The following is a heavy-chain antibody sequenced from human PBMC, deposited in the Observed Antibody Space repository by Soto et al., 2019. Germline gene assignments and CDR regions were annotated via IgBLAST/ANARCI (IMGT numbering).Heavy chain of an antibody. CDR3: AREPDV. Sequence: EVQLLESGGGLVQPGGSLTVSCEASGFIFSTYSMTWVRQGPGKGLEWVAAVSPSGDTTHYADSLKGRLTISRDNSKNTVSLQMNSLSADDTGLYYCAREPDVWGQGISVTVSS. CDR2: VSPSGDTT. J-gene: IGHJ6*02. V-gene: IGHV3-23*01. CDR1: GFIFSTYS.